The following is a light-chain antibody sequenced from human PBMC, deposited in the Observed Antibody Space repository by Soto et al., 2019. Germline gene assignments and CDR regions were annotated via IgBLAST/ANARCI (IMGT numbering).Light chain of an antibody. J-gene: IGKJ1*01. CDR3: QQYNTSPRT. CDR2: YAS. V-gene: IGKV1-5*01. CDR1: QSVSSW. Sequence: DIQMTQSPATLSASVGERVTLTCRASQSVSSWSSWYQQKPGEVPKLLIDYASSIESGVLTRFSGSGSGTVFPLIIRSLQHDDFAYYCCQQYNTSPRTFGQGTKVEIK.